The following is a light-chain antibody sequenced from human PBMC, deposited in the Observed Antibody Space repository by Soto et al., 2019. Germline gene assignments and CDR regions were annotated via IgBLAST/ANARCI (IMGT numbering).Light chain of an antibody. CDR2: GAS. CDR1: QSVTSSY. Sequence: EIVLTQSPGTLSLSPGEGATLSCRASQSVTSSYLAWFQQKPGQAPRLLIYGASSRATGIPDRFSGSGSGTDLTLPISRLEPEDFAVYYCQQDGSSPPWTFGQGTKVEIK. V-gene: IGKV3-20*01. CDR3: QQDGSSPPWT. J-gene: IGKJ1*01.